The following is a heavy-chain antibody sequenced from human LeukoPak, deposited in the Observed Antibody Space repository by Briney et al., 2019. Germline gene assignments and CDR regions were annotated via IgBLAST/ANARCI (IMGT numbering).Heavy chain of an antibody. Sequence: GGSLRLSCEASGFTFSSYAMSWVRPAPGKGLEWVSAISGSGGSTYYADSVKGRFTISRDNSKNTLYLQMNSLRAEDTAVYYCAKIPRYGHYFDYWGQGTLVTVSS. D-gene: IGHD5-18*01. J-gene: IGHJ4*02. CDR2: ISGSGGST. CDR3: AKIPRYGHYFDY. CDR1: GFTFSSYA. V-gene: IGHV3-23*01.